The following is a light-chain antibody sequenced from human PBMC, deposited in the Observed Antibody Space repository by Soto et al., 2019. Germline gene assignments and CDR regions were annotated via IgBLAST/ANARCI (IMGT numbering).Light chain of an antibody. CDR2: EVN. J-gene: IGLJ1*01. CDR3: SSDAGSNIVNV. Sequence: QSVLTQPPSASGSPGQSVTISCTGTSSDVGGYNYVSWYQQHPGKAPKLMIYEVNKRPSGVPDRFSGSKSGNTASLTVSGLQAEDEADYYCSSDAGSNIVNVFGTGTKLTVL. V-gene: IGLV2-8*01. CDR1: SSDVGGYNY.